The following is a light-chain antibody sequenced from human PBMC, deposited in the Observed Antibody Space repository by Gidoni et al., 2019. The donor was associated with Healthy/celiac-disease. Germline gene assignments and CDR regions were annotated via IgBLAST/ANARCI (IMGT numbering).Light chain of an antibody. Sequence: DIQMSQSPSSLSASVGDRVTIPCRASQSIRSYLHWYQQKPGKAPKLLIYAASSLQSGVPSRFSGSGAGTDLTLTISSLQPEDFTTYYCQQGYSTPPYTFGQGTKLEIK. V-gene: IGKV1-39*01. CDR2: AAS. J-gene: IGKJ2*01. CDR3: QQGYSTPPYT. CDR1: QSIRSY.